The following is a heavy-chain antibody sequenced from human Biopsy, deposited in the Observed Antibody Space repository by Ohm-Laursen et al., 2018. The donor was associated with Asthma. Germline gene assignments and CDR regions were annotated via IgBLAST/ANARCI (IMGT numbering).Heavy chain of an antibody. Sequence: SLRLSCSASGFTFSNYGMHWVRQAPGKGLDWGAVISFDGSNKNYTDSVKGRFTISRDNSRNTLHLQMNSLRAEDTAVYYCAKDVFPGWELRRGPDYWGQGTLVTVSS. CDR3: AKDVFPGWELRRGPDY. CDR1: GFTFSNYG. V-gene: IGHV3-30*18. J-gene: IGHJ4*02. CDR2: ISFDGSNK. D-gene: IGHD1-26*01.